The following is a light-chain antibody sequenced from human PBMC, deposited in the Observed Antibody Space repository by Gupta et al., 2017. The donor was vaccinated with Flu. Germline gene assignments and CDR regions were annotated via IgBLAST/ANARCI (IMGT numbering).Light chain of an antibody. CDR1: QSVSSSN. J-gene: IGKJ4*01. CDR2: DAF. V-gene: IGKV3-20*01. CDR3: QQNPASPPN. Sequence: EIVLTQSPGTLSLSPGERATLSCRASQSVSSSNLAWYQQKPGQAPRLLIYDAFSRATGIADRFSGSGSGTDFTLTISRLEPEDSAVYYCQQNPASPPNFGGGTKVEIK.